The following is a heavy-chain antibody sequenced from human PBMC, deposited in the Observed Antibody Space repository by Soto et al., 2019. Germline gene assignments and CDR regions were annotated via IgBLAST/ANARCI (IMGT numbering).Heavy chain of an antibody. CDR1: GGSISSGGYY. D-gene: IGHD3-16*01. J-gene: IGHJ4*02. Sequence: QVQRQESGPGLVKPSRTLSLTCTVSGGSISSGGYYWSWIRQHPGKGLEWIGYIYYSGNTFYNPSLKSRVTISIETSKNQFSLKLNSVTAADTAVYYCTRAGGGKSAYNDYWGQGTLVTVSS. V-gene: IGHV4-31*03. CDR2: IYYSGNT. CDR3: TRAGGGKSAYNDY.